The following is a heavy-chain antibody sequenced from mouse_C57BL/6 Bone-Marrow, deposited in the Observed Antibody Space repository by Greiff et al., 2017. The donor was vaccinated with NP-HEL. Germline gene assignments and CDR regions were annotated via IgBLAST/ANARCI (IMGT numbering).Heavy chain of an antibody. CDR3: ARGDYYGYYYAMDY. Sequence: QVQLQQPGAELVRPGSSVKLSCKASGYTFTSYWMDWVKQRPGQGLEWIGNIYPSDSETHYNQKFKVKATLTVDKSSSTAYMQLSSLTSEDSAVYYCARGDYYGYYYAMDYWGQGTSVTVSS. D-gene: IGHD2-1*01. CDR2: IYPSDSET. CDR1: GYTFTSYW. V-gene: IGHV1-61*01. J-gene: IGHJ4*01.